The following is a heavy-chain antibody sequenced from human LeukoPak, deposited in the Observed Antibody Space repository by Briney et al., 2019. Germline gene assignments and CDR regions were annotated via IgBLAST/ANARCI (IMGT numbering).Heavy chain of an antibody. CDR3: ARTYHYDRSGYYDNWFDP. CDR2: LSYDGSND. Sequence: GWSLRLSCAASGFTFSTYTMHWVRQAPGKGLEWIALLSYDGSNDYYADSVKGRFTISRDNSKNTLYLQMDSLRADDTAVYYCARTYHYDRSGYYDNWFDPWGLGTLVT. CDR1: GFTFSTYT. D-gene: IGHD3-22*01. J-gene: IGHJ5*02. V-gene: IGHV3-30-3*01.